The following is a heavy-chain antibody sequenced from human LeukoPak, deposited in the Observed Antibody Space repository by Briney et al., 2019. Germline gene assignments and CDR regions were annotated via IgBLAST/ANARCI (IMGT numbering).Heavy chain of an antibody. CDR3: ARARGINWYLDY. CDR2: ISFDGSNK. CDR1: GFTFSSYA. D-gene: IGHD3-10*01. Sequence: PGGSLRLSCAASGFTFSSYAMHWVRQAPGKGLEWVAVISFDGSNKYYADSVKGRFAISRENSKNTLYLQMNSLRAEDTAVYYCARARGINWYLDYWGQGTLVTVSS. V-gene: IGHV3-30*09. J-gene: IGHJ4*02.